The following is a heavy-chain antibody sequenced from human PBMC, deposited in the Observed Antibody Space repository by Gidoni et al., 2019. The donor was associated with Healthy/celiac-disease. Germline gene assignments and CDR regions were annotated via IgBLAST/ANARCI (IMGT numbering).Heavy chain of an antibody. D-gene: IGHD3-9*01. Sequence: QVQLVESGGGVVQPGRSLRLSCAASGFTVSSYGMHWVRQAPGKGLEWVAVIWYDGSNKYYADSVKGRFTISRDNSKNTLYLQMNSLRAEDTAVYYCARGYYNVVGGFDYWGQGTLVTVSS. V-gene: IGHV3-33*01. CDR1: GFTVSSYG. CDR2: IWYDGSNK. CDR3: ARGYYNVVGGFDY. J-gene: IGHJ4*02.